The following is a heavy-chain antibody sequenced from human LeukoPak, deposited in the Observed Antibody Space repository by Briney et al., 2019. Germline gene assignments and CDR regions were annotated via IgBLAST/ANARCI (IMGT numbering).Heavy chain of an antibody. CDR1: GGSFSGYY. J-gene: IGHJ4*02. V-gene: IGHV4-34*01. CDR2: NNHSGST. Sequence: PSETLSLTCAVYGGSFSGYYWSWIRQPPGKGLEWIGENNHSGSTNYNPSLKSRVTISVDTSKNQFSLKLSSVTAADTAVYYCARGRSSGYYYWGQGTLVTVSS. CDR3: ARGRSSGYYY. D-gene: IGHD3-22*01.